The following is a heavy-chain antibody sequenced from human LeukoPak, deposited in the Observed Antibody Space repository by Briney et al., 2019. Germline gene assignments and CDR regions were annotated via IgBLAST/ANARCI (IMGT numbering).Heavy chain of an antibody. CDR2: IYDSGST. Sequence: SETLSLTCTVSGGSIRSSYYYWGWIRQPPGKGLEWIGSIYDSGSTYYNPSLKSRVTISVDTSKNQFSLKLSSVTVADTAVYYCARGGFHGYRPEWDYWGQGTLVTVSS. CDR1: GGSIRSSYYY. J-gene: IGHJ4*02. V-gene: IGHV4-39*01. D-gene: IGHD3-16*02. CDR3: ARGGFHGYRPEWDY.